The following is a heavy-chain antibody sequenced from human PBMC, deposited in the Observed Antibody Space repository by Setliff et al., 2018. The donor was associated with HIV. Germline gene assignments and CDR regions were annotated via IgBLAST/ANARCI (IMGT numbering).Heavy chain of an antibody. CDR3: ARDGYYNFWSGYGYYYYYMDV. CDR1: GNTLRNNA. J-gene: IGHJ6*03. Sequence: ASVKVSCKASGNTLRNNAIGWVRQAPGQGLEWMGIINPSGGSTTYAQKFQGRVTMTRDTSTTTIFMELSSLRSEDTAVYYCARDGYYNFWSGYGYYYYYMDVWGKGTTVTVSS. V-gene: IGHV1-46*01. D-gene: IGHD3-3*01. CDR2: INPSGGST.